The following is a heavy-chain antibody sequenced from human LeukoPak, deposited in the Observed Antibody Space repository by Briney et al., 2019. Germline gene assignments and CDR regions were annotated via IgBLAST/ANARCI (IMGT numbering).Heavy chain of an antibody. CDR2: IYYSGST. CDR3: ARETKYCSGGSCYSGGLDI. D-gene: IGHD2-15*01. CDR1: GGSISSYY. Sequence: PSETLSPTCAVSGGSISSYYWSWSRQPPGKGLEWIGYIYYSGSTNYNPSLKSRVTISVDTSKKQFSLELSSVTAADTAVYYCARETKYCSGGSCYSGGLDIWGQGGIAGVSS. V-gene: IGHV4-59*01. J-gene: IGHJ3*02.